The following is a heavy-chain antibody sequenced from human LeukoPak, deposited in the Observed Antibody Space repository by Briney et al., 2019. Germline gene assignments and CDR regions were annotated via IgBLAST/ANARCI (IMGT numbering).Heavy chain of an antibody. J-gene: IGHJ4*02. CDR1: GFTFDDYA. CDR3: SKSVTYGQYYFDY. Sequence: GGSLRLSCAASGFTFDDYAMHWVRQAPGKGLEWVSLISGDGGSTYYPDSVKGRFTISRDNSKNSLYLQMNSLRTEDTALYYCSKSVTYGQYYFDYWGQGTPVTVSS. CDR2: ISGDGGST. D-gene: IGHD3-10*01. V-gene: IGHV3-43*02.